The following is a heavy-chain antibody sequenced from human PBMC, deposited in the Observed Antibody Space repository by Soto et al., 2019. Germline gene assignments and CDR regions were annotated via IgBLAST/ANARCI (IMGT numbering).Heavy chain of an antibody. CDR3: ASDFVVTKYYYYGMDV. Sequence: SVKVSCKASGGTFSSYAMSCVRQAPGQGLEWMGGIIPIFGTANYAQKFQGRVTITADESTSTAYMELSSLRSEDTAVYYCASDFVVTKYYYYGMDVWGQGTTVTAP. J-gene: IGHJ6*02. V-gene: IGHV1-69*13. D-gene: IGHD2-2*01. CDR1: GGTFSSYA. CDR2: IIPIFGTA.